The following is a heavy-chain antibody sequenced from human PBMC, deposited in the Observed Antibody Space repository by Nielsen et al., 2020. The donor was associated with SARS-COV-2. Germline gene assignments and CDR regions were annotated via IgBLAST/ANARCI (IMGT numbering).Heavy chain of an antibody. CDR2: IYYSGST. CDR1: GGSISSSSYY. Sequence: SETLSLTCTVSGGSISSSSYYWGWIRQPPGKGLEWIGSIYYSGSTYYNPSLKSRVTISVDTSKNQFSLKLSSVTAADTAVYYCARGRLRLGELSAYWGQGTLVTVSS. J-gene: IGHJ4*02. V-gene: IGHV4-39*01. CDR3: ARGRLRLGELSAY. D-gene: IGHD3-16*02.